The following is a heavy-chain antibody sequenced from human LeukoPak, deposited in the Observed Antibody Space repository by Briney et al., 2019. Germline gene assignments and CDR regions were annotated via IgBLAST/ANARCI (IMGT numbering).Heavy chain of an antibody. CDR3: ARDLLNEGNHLDY. V-gene: IGHV4-39*02. CDR1: GGSISKRSSY. J-gene: IGHJ4*02. D-gene: IGHD4-23*01. CDR2: ISYSGST. Sequence: SETLSLTCTVSGGSISKRSSYWGWVRQPPGKGLEWIGSISYSGSTYYNPSLKSRVTISVDTSKNQFSLKLSSVTAADTAVYYCARDLLNEGNHLDYWGQGTLVTVSS.